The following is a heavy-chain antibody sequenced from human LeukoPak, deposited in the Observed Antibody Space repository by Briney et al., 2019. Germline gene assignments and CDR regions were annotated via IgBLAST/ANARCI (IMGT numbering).Heavy chain of an antibody. D-gene: IGHD6-13*01. CDR1: GFTFDDYA. CDR2: ISWNSGSI. CDR3: AKDNRAAAGRGYFDY. Sequence: LTGGSLRLSCAASGFTFDDYAVHWVRQAPGKGLEWVSGISWNSGSIGYADSVKGRFTISRDNAKNSLYLQMNSLRAEDTALYYCAKDNRAAAGRGYFDYWGQGTLVTVSS. V-gene: IGHV3-9*01. J-gene: IGHJ4*02.